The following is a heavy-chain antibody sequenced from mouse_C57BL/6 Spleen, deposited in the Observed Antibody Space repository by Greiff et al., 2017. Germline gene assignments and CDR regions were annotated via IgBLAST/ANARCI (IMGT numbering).Heavy chain of an antibody. CDR3: ASYGYDEGGPYAMDY. D-gene: IGHD2-2*01. J-gene: IGHJ4*01. CDR2: IWRGGST. Sequence: QVHVKQSGPGLVQPSQSLSITCTVSGFSLTSYGVHWVRQSPGKGLEWLGVIWRGGSTDYNAAFMSRLSITKDNSKSQVFFKMNSLQADDTAIYYCASYGYDEGGPYAMDYWGQGTSVTVSS. CDR1: GFSLTSYG. V-gene: IGHV2-5*01.